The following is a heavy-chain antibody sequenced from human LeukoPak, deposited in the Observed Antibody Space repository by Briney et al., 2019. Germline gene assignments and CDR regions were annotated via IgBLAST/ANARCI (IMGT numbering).Heavy chain of an antibody. CDR1: GYSFTSYW. Sequence: GESLQISCKGSGYSFTSYWIGWVRQMPGKGLEWMGIIYPGDSDTRYSPSFQGQVTISADKSISTAYLQWSSLKASDTAMYYCARQESCDSSGYYLDYWGQGTLVTVSS. V-gene: IGHV5-51*01. D-gene: IGHD3-22*01. J-gene: IGHJ4*02. CDR3: ARQESCDSSGYYLDY. CDR2: IYPGDSDT.